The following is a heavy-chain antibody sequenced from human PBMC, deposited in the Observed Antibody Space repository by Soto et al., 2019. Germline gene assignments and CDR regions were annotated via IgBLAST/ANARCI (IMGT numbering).Heavy chain of an antibody. CDR1: GFTFDDYA. D-gene: IGHD1-26*01. CDR2: ISWNSGSI. V-gene: IGHV3-9*01. CDR3: AKLRRPAGATTAVDI. Sequence: SVRLSCAASGFTFDDYAMHWVRQAPWKGLEWVSGISWNSGSIGYADSVKGRFTISRDNAKNSLYLKMNSLRAEDTALYYCAKLRRPAGATTAVDIWGHGTMVT. J-gene: IGHJ3*02.